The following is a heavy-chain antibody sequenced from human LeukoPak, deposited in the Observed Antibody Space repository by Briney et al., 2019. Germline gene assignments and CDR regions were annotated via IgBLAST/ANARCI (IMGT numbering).Heavy chain of an antibody. Sequence: SVKVSCKASGYTFTSYGISWVRQAPGQGLEWMGGIIPIFGTPNYAQKFQGRVTITADESTSTAYMELSSLRSEDTAVYYCARRITIFGGLYYFDYWGQGTLVTVSS. D-gene: IGHD3-3*01. V-gene: IGHV1-69*13. CDR3: ARRITIFGGLYYFDY. CDR1: GYTFTSYG. J-gene: IGHJ4*02. CDR2: IIPIFGTP.